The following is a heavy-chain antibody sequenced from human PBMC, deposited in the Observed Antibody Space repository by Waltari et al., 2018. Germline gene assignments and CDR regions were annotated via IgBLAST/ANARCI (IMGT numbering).Heavy chain of an antibody. J-gene: IGHJ4*02. CDR2: MSYKGGTT. Sequence: EVQLLESGGDLVQPGGSLRLSCTVSGFIFSSYAMTWVRQAPGKGLEWVSGMSYKGGTTYYADSVKARFTISRDNSRNTLFLQMNSLRAEDTAVYYCARDQFGLAAVRALLSWGRGTLVTVSS. V-gene: IGHV3-23*01. CDR1: GFIFSSYA. CDR3: ARDQFGLAAVRALLS. D-gene: IGHD6-13*01.